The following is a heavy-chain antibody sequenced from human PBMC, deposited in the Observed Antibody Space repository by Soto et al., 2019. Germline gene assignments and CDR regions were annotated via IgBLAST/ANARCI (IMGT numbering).Heavy chain of an antibody. CDR1: GYTFTSYG. J-gene: IGHJ6*02. CDR3: ARDGPPNYYDFWSGPPVGMDV. CDR2: ISAYNGNT. V-gene: IGHV1-18*01. Sequence: ASVKVSCKASGYTFTSYGISWVRQAPGQGLEWMGWISAYNGNTNYAQKLQGRVTMTTDTSTSTAYTELRSLRSDDTAVYYCARDGPPNYYDFWSGPPVGMDVWGQGTTVTVSS. D-gene: IGHD3-3*01.